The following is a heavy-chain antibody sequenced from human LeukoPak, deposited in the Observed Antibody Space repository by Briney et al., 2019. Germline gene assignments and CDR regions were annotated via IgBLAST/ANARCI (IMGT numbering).Heavy chain of an antibody. Sequence: PSETLSLTCAVYGGSFSGYYWSWIRQPPGKGLEWIGEINHSGSTNYNPSLKSRVTISVDTSKNRFSLKLSSVTAADTAVYYCARAIVVVPAAIDYYYYYYMDVWGKGTTVTVSS. CDR3: ARAIVVVPAAIDYYYYYYMDV. CDR2: INHSGST. V-gene: IGHV4-34*01. J-gene: IGHJ6*03. D-gene: IGHD2-2*02. CDR1: GGSFSGYY.